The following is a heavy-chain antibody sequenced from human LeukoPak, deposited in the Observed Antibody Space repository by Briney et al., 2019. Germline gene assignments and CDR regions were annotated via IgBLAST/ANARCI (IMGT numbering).Heavy chain of an antibody. J-gene: IGHJ2*01. Sequence: PGGSLRLSCAASGFTFSTYSMNWVRQAPGKGLEWVSCITSSSSDLYYADSVKGRFTISRDNAKNSLYLQMNSLRAEDTAVYYCARVRHYDSSGPFDLWGRGTLVTVSS. V-gene: IGHV3-21*01. CDR1: GFTFSTYS. CDR3: ARVRHYDSSGPFDL. CDR2: ITSSSSDL. D-gene: IGHD3-22*01.